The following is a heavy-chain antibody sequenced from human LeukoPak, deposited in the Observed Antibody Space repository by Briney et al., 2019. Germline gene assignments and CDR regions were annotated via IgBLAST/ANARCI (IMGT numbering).Heavy chain of an antibody. CDR1: GFTFGTYA. CDR3: ANVIPRYTGSSVGGLDI. J-gene: IGHJ3*02. Sequence: PGGSLRFSCSGSGFTFGTYAMTWVRQAPGKGLEWVSVISGSADNTYYADSVRGRFTISRDNYKNTLYLQMNSLRAEDTAVYYCANVIPRYTGSSVGGLDIWGQGTMVTVSS. V-gene: IGHV3-23*01. D-gene: IGHD1-26*01. CDR2: ISGSADNT.